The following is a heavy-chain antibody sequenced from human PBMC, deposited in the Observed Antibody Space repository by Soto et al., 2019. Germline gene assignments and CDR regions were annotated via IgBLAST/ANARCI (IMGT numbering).Heavy chain of an antibody. Sequence: QVQLVQSGAEVKKPGSSVKVSCKVSGGTFSNYAIDWVRLAPGHGLEWMGGIVPIFGTTYYTQKCQGRATIIAVESTTTAYLEMSSLRSDDTAIYYCARVEAVAGLYNFHGLDVWGQGTAVTVSS. V-gene: IGHV1-69*12. CDR2: IVPIFGTT. CDR3: ARVEAVAGLYNFHGLDV. CDR1: GGTFSNYA. J-gene: IGHJ6*02. D-gene: IGHD6-19*01.